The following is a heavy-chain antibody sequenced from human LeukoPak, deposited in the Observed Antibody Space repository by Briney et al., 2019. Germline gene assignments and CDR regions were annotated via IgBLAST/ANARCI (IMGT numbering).Heavy chain of an antibody. CDR2: INPNSGST. CDR3: ARDGDSSGYEDAFDI. J-gene: IGHJ3*02. CDR1: GYTFTGYY. D-gene: IGHD3-22*01. Sequence: GASVKVSCKASGYTFTGYYIHWVRQAPGQGLEWMGWINPNSGSTNYAQKFQGRVTMTRDTSISTAYMELSRLRSDDTAVYYCARDGDSSGYEDAFDIWGQGTMVTVSS. V-gene: IGHV1-2*02.